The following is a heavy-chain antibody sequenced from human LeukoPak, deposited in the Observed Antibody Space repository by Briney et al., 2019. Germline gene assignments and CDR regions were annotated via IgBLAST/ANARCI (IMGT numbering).Heavy chain of an antibody. CDR2: ISADSGVT. J-gene: IGHJ4*02. D-gene: IGHD3-22*01. CDR3: ARAYGGSHYYNY. V-gene: IGHV1-2*02. CDR1: GYIFSSYY. Sequence: ASVKVSCKASGYIFSSYYMHWLRQAPGQGLEWMGWISADSGVTNYAQKFQGRVTVTRDTSVTTTYMELTRLTTDDTAVYYCARAYGGSHYYNYWGQGTQVTVSS.